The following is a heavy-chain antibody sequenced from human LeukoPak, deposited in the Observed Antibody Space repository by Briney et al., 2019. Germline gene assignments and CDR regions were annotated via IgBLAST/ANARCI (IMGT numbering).Heavy chain of an antibody. D-gene: IGHD4-17*01. CDR1: GFTFSSYS. Sequence: PGGSLRLSCAASGFTFSSYSMSWVRQAPGKGLEWVSFISSSSSSIYYADSVKGRFTISRDNAKSSLYLQMNSLRAEDTAVYYCARELRLFDYWGQGTLVTVSS. CDR3: ARELRLFDY. J-gene: IGHJ4*02. V-gene: IGHV3-21*01. CDR2: ISSSSSSI.